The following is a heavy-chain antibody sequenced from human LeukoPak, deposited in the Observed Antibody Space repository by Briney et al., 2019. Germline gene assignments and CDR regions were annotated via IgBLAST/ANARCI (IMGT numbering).Heavy chain of an antibody. Sequence: PGGSLRLSCAASGFTFSSYAMHWVRQAPGKGLEWVAVISYDGSNKYYADSVKGRFTISRDNSKNTLCLQMNSLRAEDTAVYYCARGRRLRGSGSYFDYWGQGTEVTVSS. V-gene: IGHV3-30-3*01. CDR1: GFTFSSYA. D-gene: IGHD3-10*01. CDR2: ISYDGSNK. J-gene: IGHJ4*02. CDR3: ARGRRLRGSGSYFDY.